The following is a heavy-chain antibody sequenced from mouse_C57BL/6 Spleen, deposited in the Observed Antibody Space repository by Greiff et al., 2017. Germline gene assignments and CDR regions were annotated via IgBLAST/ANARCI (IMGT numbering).Heavy chain of an antibody. V-gene: IGHV5-9*01. CDR3: ASNWDDAMDY. CDR1: GFTFSSYT. D-gene: IGHD4-1*02. Sequence: DVKLVESGGGLVTPGGSLKLSCAASGFTFSSYTMSWVRQTPEKRLEWVATISGGGGNTYYPDSVKGRFTISRDNAKNTLYLQMSSLRSEDTALYYCASNWDDAMDYWGQGTSVTVSS. CDR2: ISGGGGNT. J-gene: IGHJ4*01.